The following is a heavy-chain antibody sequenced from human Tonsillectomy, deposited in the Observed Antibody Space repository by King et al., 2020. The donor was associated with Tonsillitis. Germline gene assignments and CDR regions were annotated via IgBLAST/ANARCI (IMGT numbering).Heavy chain of an antibody. CDR1: GFTFSTYG. CDR2: ISYDGSDK. Sequence: VQLVESGGGVVQPGRSLRLSCTASGFTFSTYGMHWVRQAPGKGLEWVAVISYDGSDKYFADSVKGRFTISRDNSKNTLYLQMNSLRAEDTAIYYCAKSGVTYYYDSSGYAHFDHWGQGTLVTVSA. V-gene: IGHV3-30*18. D-gene: IGHD3-22*01. CDR3: AKSGVTYYYDSSGYAHFDH. J-gene: IGHJ4*02.